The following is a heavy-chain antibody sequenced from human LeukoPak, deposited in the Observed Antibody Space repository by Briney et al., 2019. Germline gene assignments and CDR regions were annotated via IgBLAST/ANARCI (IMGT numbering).Heavy chain of an antibody. CDR3: ATFKYRNDAFDI. D-gene: IGHD6-6*01. V-gene: IGHV1-18*01. CDR1: GYTFTSYG. Sequence: ASVKVSCKASGYTFTSYGISWVRQAPGQGLEWMGWISAYNGNTNYAQKLQGRVTMTTDTSTSTAYMELRSLRSDDTAVYYCATFKYRNDAFDIWGQGTMVTVSS. J-gene: IGHJ3*02. CDR2: ISAYNGNT.